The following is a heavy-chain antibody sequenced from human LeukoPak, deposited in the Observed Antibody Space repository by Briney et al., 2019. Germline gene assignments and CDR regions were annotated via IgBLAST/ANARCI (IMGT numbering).Heavy chain of an antibody. Sequence: GGSLRLSCAASGFTFSSSAMSWVRQAPGKGLDWVSGISGSGGSAYYAASVKGRFTISRDNPKNTLYLQMNSLRAEDTAVYYCAKGDSSGYYSSPLSWGQGSLVTVSS. D-gene: IGHD3-22*01. V-gene: IGHV3-23*01. CDR3: AKGDSSGYYSSPLS. CDR1: GFTFSSSA. CDR2: ISGSGGSA. J-gene: IGHJ4*02.